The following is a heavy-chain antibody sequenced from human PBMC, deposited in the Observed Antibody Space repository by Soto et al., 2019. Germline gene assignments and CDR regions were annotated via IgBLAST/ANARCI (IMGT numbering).Heavy chain of an antibody. CDR2: IYHSGTT. J-gene: IGHJ4*02. V-gene: IGHV4-38-2*01. D-gene: IGHD3-3*01. CDR3: ARTDYVGYYPY. CDR1: GCSFISNYW. Sequence: PAETLSLTCAVSGCSFISNYWWAWIRQSPGGGLVWMGFIYHSGTTYYNPSLESRVIISVETSERRFALRLTSVTAAVSAVYYCARTDYVGYYPYWGQGTLVTVSS.